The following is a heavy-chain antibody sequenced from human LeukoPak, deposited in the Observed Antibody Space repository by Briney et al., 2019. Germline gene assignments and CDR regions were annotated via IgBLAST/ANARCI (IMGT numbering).Heavy chain of an antibody. CDR3: AKDDGRYSSGWNKFDY. CDR1: GFTFDDYA. Sequence: PGGSLRLSCAASGFTFDDYAMHWVRQAPGKGLEWVSGISWNSGSIGYADSVKGRFTISRDNAKNSLYLQMNSLRAEDTALYYCAKDDGRYSSGWNKFDYWGQGTLVTVSS. CDR2: ISWNSGSI. D-gene: IGHD6-19*01. J-gene: IGHJ4*02. V-gene: IGHV3-9*01.